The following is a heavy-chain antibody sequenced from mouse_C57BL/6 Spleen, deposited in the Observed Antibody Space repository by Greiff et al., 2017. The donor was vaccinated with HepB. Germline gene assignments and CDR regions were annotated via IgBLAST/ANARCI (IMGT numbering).Heavy chain of an antibody. Sequence: EVQGVESGGGLVQPGGSLKLSCAASGFTFSDYGMAWVRQAPRKGLEWVAFISNLAYSTYYADTVTGRFTISRENAKNTLYLEVSSLRSEDTAMYYCERRGITTGNAMDYWGQGTSVTVSS. V-gene: IGHV5-15*01. CDR2: ISNLAYST. CDR3: ERRGITTGNAMDY. D-gene: IGHD2-4*01. CDR1: GFTFSDYG. J-gene: IGHJ4*01.